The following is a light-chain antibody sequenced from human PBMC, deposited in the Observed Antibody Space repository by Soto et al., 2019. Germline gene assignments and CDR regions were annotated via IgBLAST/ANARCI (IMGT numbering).Light chain of an antibody. V-gene: IGLV1-47*01. CDR1: SSNIGSNY. CDR3: AAWDDSLSGGV. Sequence: QPVLTQPPSASGTPGQRVTISCSRSSSNIGSNYVYWYQQLPGTAPKLLIYRNNQRPSGVPDRFSGSKSGTSASLAISGLRSEDEADYYCAAWDDSLSGGVFGGGTKLTVL. J-gene: IGLJ2*01. CDR2: RNN.